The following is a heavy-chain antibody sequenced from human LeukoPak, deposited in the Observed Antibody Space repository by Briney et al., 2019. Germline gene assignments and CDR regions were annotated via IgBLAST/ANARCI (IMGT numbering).Heavy chain of an antibody. Sequence: PGGSLRLSCAASGFTFSSYAISWVRQAPGEGLEWVSAISGSGGSTYYADSVKGRFTISRDNSKNTLYLQMNSLRAEDTAVYYCAKKSEWLLMALIDYWGQGTLVTVSS. CDR2: ISGSGGST. CDR1: GFTFSSYA. CDR3: AKKSEWLLMALIDY. V-gene: IGHV3-23*01. D-gene: IGHD3-3*01. J-gene: IGHJ4*02.